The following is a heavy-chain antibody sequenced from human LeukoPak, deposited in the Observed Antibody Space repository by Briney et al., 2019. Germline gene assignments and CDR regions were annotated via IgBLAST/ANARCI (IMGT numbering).Heavy chain of an antibody. CDR3: AKDQRSSPGDY. V-gene: IGHV3-23*01. Sequence: GGSLRLFCAASGFTFSTYGMSWVRQAPGKGLEWVSAISGSGSSTYYADSVKGRFTISRDNSRNTVSLQMNSLRAEDTAVYYCAKDQRSSPGDYWGQGTLVTVSS. CDR1: GFTFSTYG. CDR2: ISGSGSST. D-gene: IGHD6-13*01. J-gene: IGHJ4*02.